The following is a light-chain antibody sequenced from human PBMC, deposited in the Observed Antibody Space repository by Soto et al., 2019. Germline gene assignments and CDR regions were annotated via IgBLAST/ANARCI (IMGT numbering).Light chain of an antibody. CDR3: KQYNSYWT. Sequence: DIQMTQSPSTLSASVGDRVTITCRASQSVSSWLAWYQQKPGKAPKVLIYDASSLESGVPSRFSGSGSGTKSTLTFSSLQPDDFATYSCKQYNSYWTFGKGTKV. V-gene: IGKV1-5*01. CDR1: QSVSSW. J-gene: IGKJ1*01. CDR2: DAS.